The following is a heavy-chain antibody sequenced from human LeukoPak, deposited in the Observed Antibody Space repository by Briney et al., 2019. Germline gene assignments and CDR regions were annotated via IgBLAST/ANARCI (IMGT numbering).Heavy chain of an antibody. CDR3: ARVELLWFGEYAFDI. Sequence: GASVKVPCKASGYTFTSYDINWVRQATGQGLEWMGWINPNSGGTNYAQKFQGRVTMTRDTSISTAYMELSRLRSDDTAVYCCARVELLWFGEYAFDIWGQGTMVTVSS. CDR2: INPNSGGT. J-gene: IGHJ3*02. V-gene: IGHV1-2*02. D-gene: IGHD3-10*01. CDR1: GYTFTSYD.